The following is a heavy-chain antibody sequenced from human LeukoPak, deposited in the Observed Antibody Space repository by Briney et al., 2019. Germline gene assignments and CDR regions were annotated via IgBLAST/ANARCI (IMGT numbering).Heavy chain of an antibody. V-gene: IGHV1-46*01. CDR1: GYTFTSYY. J-gene: IGHJ4*02. CDR2: INPSGGST. Sequence: ASVNVSCKASGYTFTSYYMHWVRQAPGRGLEWMGIINPSGGSTSYAQKFQGRVTMTRDTSTSTVYMELSSLRSEDTAVYYCARVQKVVRSVDYWGQGTLVTVSS. D-gene: IGHD6-13*01. CDR3: ARVQKVVRSVDY.